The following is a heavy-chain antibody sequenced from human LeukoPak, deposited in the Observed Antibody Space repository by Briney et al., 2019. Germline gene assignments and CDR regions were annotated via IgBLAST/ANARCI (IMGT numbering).Heavy chain of an antibody. CDR3: ARDLELRYFDWLIKNYGMDA. V-gene: IGHV1-46*01. CDR1: GYTFTSYY. Sequence: ASVKVSCKASGYTFTSYYMHWVRQAPGQGLEWMGIINPSGGSTSYAQKFQGRVTMTRDTSTSTVYMELSSLRSEDTAVYYCARDLELRYFDWLIKNYGMDAWGQGTTVTVSS. D-gene: IGHD3-9*01. J-gene: IGHJ6*02. CDR2: INPSGGST.